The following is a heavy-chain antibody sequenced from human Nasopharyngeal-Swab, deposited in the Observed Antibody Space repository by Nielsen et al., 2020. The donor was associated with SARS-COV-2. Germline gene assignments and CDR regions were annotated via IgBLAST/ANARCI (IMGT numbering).Heavy chain of an antibody. J-gene: IGHJ6*02. CDR1: GFTFDDYG. D-gene: IGHD3-3*01. Sequence: GGSLRLSCAASGFTFDDYGMSWVRQAPGKGLEWVSGINWNGGSTGYADSVKGRFTISRDNAKNSLYLQMNSLRAEDTALYHCARGTRYDFWSGYSFYYYCGMDVWGQGTTVTVSS. V-gene: IGHV3-20*01. CDR3: ARGTRYDFWSGYSFYYYCGMDV. CDR2: INWNGGST.